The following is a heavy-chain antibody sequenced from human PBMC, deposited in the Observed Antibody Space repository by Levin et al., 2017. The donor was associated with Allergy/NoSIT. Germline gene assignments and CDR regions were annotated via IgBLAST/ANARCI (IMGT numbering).Heavy chain of an antibody. CDR1: GFTVSRNY. CDR3: AGQAAAGTAFDI. V-gene: IGHV3-66*04. J-gene: IGHJ3*02. D-gene: IGHD6-13*01. Sequence: SGGSLRLSCAASGFTVSRNYMTWVRQAPGKGLEWVSVIYSGGSTYYVDSVKGRFTISRDNSKNTVYLQMNSLRAEDTAIYYCAGQAAAGTAFDIWGQGTMVTVSS. CDR2: IYSGGST.